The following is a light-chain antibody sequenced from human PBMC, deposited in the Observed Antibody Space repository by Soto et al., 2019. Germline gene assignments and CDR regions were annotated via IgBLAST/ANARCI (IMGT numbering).Light chain of an antibody. Sequence: EIVLTQSPATLSLSPGERATLSCRASQSVSSYLAWYQQKPGQAPRLLIYDASNRATGIPARFSGSGAGTNFTLPISSLEPEDFAVYYCQQGTTWPWTFGQGTRVDIK. J-gene: IGKJ1*01. V-gene: IGKV3-11*01. CDR3: QQGTTWPWT. CDR2: DAS. CDR1: QSVSSY.